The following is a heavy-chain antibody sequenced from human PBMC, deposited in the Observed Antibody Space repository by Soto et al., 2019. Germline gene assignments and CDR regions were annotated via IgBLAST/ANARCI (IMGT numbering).Heavy chain of an antibody. CDR3: AKDLLAVRGVITYYFDY. V-gene: IGHV3-23*01. J-gene: IGHJ4*02. CDR1: GFTFSSYA. Sequence: EVQLLESGGGLVQPGGSLRLSCAASGFTFSSYAMSWVRQAPGKGLEWVSAISGSGGSTYYADSVKGRFTISRDNSKNTLSLQMNSLRAADPAVYYCAKDLLAVRGVITYYFDYWGQGTLVTVAA. CDR2: ISGSGGST. D-gene: IGHD3-10*01.